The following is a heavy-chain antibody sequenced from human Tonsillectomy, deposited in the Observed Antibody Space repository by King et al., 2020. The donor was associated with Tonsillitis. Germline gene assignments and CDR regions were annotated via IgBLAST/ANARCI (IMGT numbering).Heavy chain of an antibody. CDR3: ARLVYATEFDY. CDR1: GGSISSSSYY. V-gene: IGHV4-39*01. Sequence: QLQESGPGLVKPSETLSLTCTVSGGSISSSSYYWGWIRQPPGKGLEWIGGIYYSGSTYYNPSLKSRVTISVDTSKNQFSLKLSSVTAADTAVYYCARLVYATEFDYWGQGTLVTVSS. J-gene: IGHJ4*02. CDR2: IYYSGST. D-gene: IGHD2-8*01.